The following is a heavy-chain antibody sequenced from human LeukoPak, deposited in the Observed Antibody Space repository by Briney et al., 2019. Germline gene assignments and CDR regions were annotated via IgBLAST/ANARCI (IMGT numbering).Heavy chain of an antibody. CDR1: GGTFNSYT. CDR2: IIPMFGTA. J-gene: IGHJ4*02. D-gene: IGHD5-18*01. Sequence: SVKVSCKSSGGTFNSYTISWVRQAPGQGLEWMGGIIPMFGTANYAQKFQGRVTITADESTSTAYMELNRLRSEDTAVYYCAKSGYSYGYYFDYWGQGTLVTVSS. CDR3: AKSGYSYGYYFDY. V-gene: IGHV1-69*13.